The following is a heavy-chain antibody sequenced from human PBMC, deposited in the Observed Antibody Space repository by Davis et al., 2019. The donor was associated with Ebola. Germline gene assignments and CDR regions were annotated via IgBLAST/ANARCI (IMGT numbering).Heavy chain of an antibody. CDR1: GYRISNNW. CDR3: ARLPYDATSGYYFDLYY. V-gene: IGHV5-51*01. Sequence: GESLKISCQGSGYRISNNWIVWVRQMPGKGLEWMGVIYPEDSETTYSPSFQGQVTISADESITTAYLQWSSLKASDTAMYYCARLPYDATSGYYFDLYYCGQGTLVTVSS. D-gene: IGHD3-3*01. J-gene: IGHJ4*02. CDR2: IYPEDSET.